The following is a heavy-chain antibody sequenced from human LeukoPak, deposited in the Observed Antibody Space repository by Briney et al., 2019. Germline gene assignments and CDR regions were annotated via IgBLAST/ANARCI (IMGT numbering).Heavy chain of an antibody. Sequence: ASVKVSCKASGYTFTTYDINWVRQAPGQGLEWMGWMNPNSGYTGYAQKFQGRVTITRDTSISTAYMELSSLRSEDTAVYYCARVAGSIDHWGQGTLVTVSS. D-gene: IGHD6-19*01. CDR1: GYTFTTYD. CDR2: MNPNSGYT. J-gene: IGHJ4*02. CDR3: ARVAGSIDH. V-gene: IGHV1-8*03.